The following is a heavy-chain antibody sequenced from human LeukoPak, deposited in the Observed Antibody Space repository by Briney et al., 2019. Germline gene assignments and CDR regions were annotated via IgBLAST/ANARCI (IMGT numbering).Heavy chain of an antibody. D-gene: IGHD4-11*01. CDR2: ISANGGAT. Sequence: GGSLRLSCAVSGLTYNRFTMSWVRQAPGKGLEWVSTISANGGATYFGDSVQGRFIISRDNSKSTLYLQMNSLRAEDTAVYYCAARGMVTTRNYWGQGTLVTVSS. CDR3: AARGMVTTRNY. CDR1: GLTYNRFT. J-gene: IGHJ4*02. V-gene: IGHV3-23*01.